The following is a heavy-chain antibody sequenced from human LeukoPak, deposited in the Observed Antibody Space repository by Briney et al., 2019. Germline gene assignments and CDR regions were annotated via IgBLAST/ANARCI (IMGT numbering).Heavy chain of an antibody. D-gene: IGHD5-12*01. CDR2: ISGSGGST. CDR1: RFTVSSNY. V-gene: IGHV3-23*01. Sequence: GGSLRLSCEVSRFTVSSNYMSWVRQAPGKGLEWVTGISGSGGSTYYADSVKGRFTISRDNSKNTLYLQMNSLRAEDTAVYYCAKVERGYSGYDHWGQGTLVTVSS. J-gene: IGHJ5*02. CDR3: AKVERGYSGYDH.